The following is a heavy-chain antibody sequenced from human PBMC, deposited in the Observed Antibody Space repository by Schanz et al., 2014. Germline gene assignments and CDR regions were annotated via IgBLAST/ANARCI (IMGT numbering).Heavy chain of an antibody. J-gene: IGHJ6*03. V-gene: IGHV3-64*04. Sequence: QVQLVEAGGGVAQPGRSLRLSCAASGFTFSSYSMYWVRQAPGQGLEYVSVISSNGGSTDFADSVKGRFTIPRDNAKNSLDLQMNSLRAEDTAVYYCARSPNNNDFWSGYTLRADYDSYMAVRGNWSTVTVS. CDR1: GFTFSSYS. D-gene: IGHD3-3*01. CDR2: ISSNGGST. CDR3: ARSPNNNDFWSGYTLRADYDSYMAV.